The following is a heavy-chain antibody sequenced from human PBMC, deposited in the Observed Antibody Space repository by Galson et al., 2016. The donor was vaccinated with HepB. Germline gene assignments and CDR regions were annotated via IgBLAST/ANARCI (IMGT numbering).Heavy chain of an antibody. CDR2: FDPEEGET. CDR1: DYRLSDLS. J-gene: IGHJ4*02. Sequence: SVKVSCKVSDYRLSDLSMHWVRQAPGAGPEWMGGFDPEEGETFYAQKFRGRVTLTEDTSTDTAYMELSSLGSEDTAVYYCTTVEKYYYDGSGYSGSRVWGQGTLVTVSS. CDR3: TTVEKYYYDGSGYSGSRV. D-gene: IGHD3-22*01. V-gene: IGHV1-24*01.